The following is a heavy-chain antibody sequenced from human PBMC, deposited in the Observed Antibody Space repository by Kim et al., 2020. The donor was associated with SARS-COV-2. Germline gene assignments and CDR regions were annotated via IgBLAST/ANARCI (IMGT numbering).Heavy chain of an antibody. D-gene: IGHD3-9*01. J-gene: IGHJ4*02. V-gene: IGHV1-69*04. Sequence: SVKVSCKASGGTFSSYAIIWVRQAPGQGLEWMGRIIPILGIANYAQKFQGRVTITADKSTSTAYMELSSLRSEDTAVYYCASLWGVNYDILTGYLNWGQGTLVTVSS. CDR1: GGTFSSYA. CDR3: ASLWGVNYDILTGYLN. CDR2: IIPILGIA.